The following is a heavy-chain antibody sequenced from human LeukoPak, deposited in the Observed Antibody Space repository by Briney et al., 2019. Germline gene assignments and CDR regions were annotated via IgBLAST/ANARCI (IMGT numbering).Heavy chain of an antibody. J-gene: IGHJ4*02. CDR1: GGSFSGYY. D-gene: IGHD6-19*01. CDR3: ARGIAVAGTLYYFDY. Sequence: SETLSLTCAVYGGSFSGYYWSWIRQPPGKGLEWIGEINHSGSTNYNPSLKSRVTISVDTSKNQFSLKLSSVTAADTAVYYCARGIAVAGTLYYFDYWGQGTLVTVSS. V-gene: IGHV4-34*01. CDR2: INHSGST.